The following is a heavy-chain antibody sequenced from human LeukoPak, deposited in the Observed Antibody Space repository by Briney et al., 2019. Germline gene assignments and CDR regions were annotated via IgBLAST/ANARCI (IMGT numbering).Heavy chain of an antibody. CDR2: INAGNGNT. CDR3: AKYVHYGSGSYED. D-gene: IGHD3-10*01. V-gene: IGHV1-3*01. Sequence: AAVKVSCKASGYTFTSYAMRWVRQAPGQRLEWMGWINAGNGNTKYSQKFQGRVTMTTDTSTSTAYMELRSLRSDDTAVYYCAKYVHYGSGSYEDWGQGTLVTVPS. CDR1: GYTFTSYA. J-gene: IGHJ4*02.